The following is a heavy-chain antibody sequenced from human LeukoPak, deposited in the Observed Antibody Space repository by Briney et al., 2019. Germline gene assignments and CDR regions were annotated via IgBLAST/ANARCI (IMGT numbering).Heavy chain of an antibody. D-gene: IGHD3-22*01. Sequence: GGSLRLSCAASGFTFSSYAMSWVRQAPGKGLEWVSAISGSGGSTYYADSVKGRFTISRDNSKNTLYLQMNSLRAEDTAVYYCAKDRNYYDSTAQIVYECYFDYWGQGTLVTVSS. CDR1: GFTFSSYA. J-gene: IGHJ4*02. CDR2: ISGSGGST. CDR3: AKDRNYYDSTAQIVYECYFDY. V-gene: IGHV3-23*01.